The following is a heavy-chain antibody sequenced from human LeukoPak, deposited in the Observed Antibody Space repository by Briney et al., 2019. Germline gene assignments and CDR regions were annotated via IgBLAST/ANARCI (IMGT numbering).Heavy chain of an antibody. V-gene: IGHV4-4*07. CDR3: ARDRRWLQFWAPGDFDY. CDR2: IYTSGST. CDR1: GGSISSYY. D-gene: IGHD5-24*01. J-gene: IGHJ4*02. Sequence: PSETLSLTCTVSGGSISSYYWSWIRQPAGKGLEWIGRIYTSGSTNYNPSPKSRVTMSVDTSKNQFSLKLSFVTAADTAVYYCARDRRWLQFWAPGDFDYWGQGTLVTVSS.